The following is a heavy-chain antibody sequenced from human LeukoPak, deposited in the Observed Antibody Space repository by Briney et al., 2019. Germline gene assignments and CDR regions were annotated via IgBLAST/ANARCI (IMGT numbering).Heavy chain of an antibody. CDR1: GGSISSYY. V-gene: IGHV4-59*01. Sequence: SETLSLTCTVSGGSISSYYWSWIRQPPGKGLEWIGYIYYSGSTNYNPSLKSRVTISVDTSKNQFSLKLSSVTAADTAVYYCARASAGEGIRYFDWLLAFDYWGQGTLVTVSS. CDR2: IYYSGST. CDR3: ARASAGEGIRYFDWLLAFDY. J-gene: IGHJ4*02. D-gene: IGHD3-9*01.